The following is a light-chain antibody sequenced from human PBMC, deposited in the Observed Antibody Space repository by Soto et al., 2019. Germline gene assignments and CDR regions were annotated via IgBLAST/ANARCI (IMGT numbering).Light chain of an antibody. Sequence: DIQMTQSPSSLSASVGNRVTITCRASQSISTYLNWYQKKPGKAPNLLIYDASRLQSGVPSRFSGSGGGTDFTLSISSVQPEDFATYFCQQSYMAPITFGQGTRLEIK. CDR3: QQSYMAPIT. CDR2: DAS. V-gene: IGKV1-39*01. J-gene: IGKJ5*01. CDR1: QSISTY.